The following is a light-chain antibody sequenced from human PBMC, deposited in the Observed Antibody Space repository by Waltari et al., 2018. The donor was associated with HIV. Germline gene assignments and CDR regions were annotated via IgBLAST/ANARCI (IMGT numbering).Light chain of an antibody. V-gene: IGKV1-5*03. CDR2: KAS. CDR1: QSISSW. Sequence: DIQMTQSPSTLSASVGDRVTITCRASQSISSWLAWYQQKPGKAPNLLIYKASSLKSGVPSRFGGSGSGTEFTLTISSLQPDDFATYYCQQYNSYPYTFGPGTKLEIK. CDR3: QQYNSYPYT. J-gene: IGKJ2*01.